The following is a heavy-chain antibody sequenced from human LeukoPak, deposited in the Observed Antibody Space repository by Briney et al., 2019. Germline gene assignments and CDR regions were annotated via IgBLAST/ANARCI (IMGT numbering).Heavy chain of an antibody. CDR1: DGSISSSSYY. CDR2: IYYSGST. D-gene: IGHD1-26*01. J-gene: IGHJ4*02. CDR3: ASSSRRGSYYIDY. V-gene: IGHV4-39*07. Sequence: SETLSLTCTVSDGSISSSSYYWGWIRQPPGKGLEWIGSIYYSGSTYYNPSLKSRVTISVDRSKNQFSLKLSSVTAADTAVYYCASSSRRGSYYIDYWGQGTLVTVSS.